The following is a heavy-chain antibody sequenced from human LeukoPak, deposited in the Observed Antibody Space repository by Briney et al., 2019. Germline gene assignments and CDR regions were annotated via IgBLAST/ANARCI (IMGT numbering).Heavy chain of an antibody. CDR3: ARAPITSPFYFDY. D-gene: IGHD2-2*01. Sequence: PGGSLRLSCTASGFAFDEHGMSWVRQVPGKGLEWVSGINWSGGSTGYADPLRDRFTISRDNAKNSLYLQMDSLRAEDTALYYCARAPITSPFYFDYWGQGTLVTVSS. J-gene: IGHJ4*02. CDR2: INWSGGST. V-gene: IGHV3-20*04. CDR1: GFAFDEHG.